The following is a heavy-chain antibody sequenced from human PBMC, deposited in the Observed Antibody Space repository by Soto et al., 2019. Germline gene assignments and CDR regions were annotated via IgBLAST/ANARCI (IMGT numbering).Heavy chain of an antibody. CDR2: IYSGGST. J-gene: IGHJ6*02. Sequence: QTGGSLRLSCAASGFTVSSNYMSWVRQAPGKGLEWVSVIYSGGSTYYADSVKGRFTISRDNSKNTLYLQMNSLRAEDTAVYYCARARGYSYGSGMDVWGQGTTVTVSS. CDR3: ARARGYSYGSGMDV. CDR1: GFTVSSNY. D-gene: IGHD5-18*01. V-gene: IGHV3-53*01.